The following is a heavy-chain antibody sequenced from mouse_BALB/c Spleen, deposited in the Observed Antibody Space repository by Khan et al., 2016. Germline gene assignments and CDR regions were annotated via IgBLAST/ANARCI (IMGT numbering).Heavy chain of an antibody. CDR1: GFSLTSYG. CDR3: AKEDGYYPYYARDY. D-gene: IGHD2-3*01. Sequence: QVQLQESGPGLVQPSQSLSITCTVSGFSLTSYGVHWVRQSPGKGLAWLGVIWRGGSTDYNAAFMSRLSINKDNTEGQGFFKMNSLQADDTAIYYWAKEDGYYPYYARDYWGQGTSVTVSS. CDR2: IWRGGST. V-gene: IGHV2-5*01. J-gene: IGHJ4*01.